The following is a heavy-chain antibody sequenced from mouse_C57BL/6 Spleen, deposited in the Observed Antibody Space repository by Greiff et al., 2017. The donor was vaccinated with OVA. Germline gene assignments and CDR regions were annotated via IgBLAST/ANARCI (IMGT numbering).Heavy chain of an antibody. CDR3: TTDSSGSYY. J-gene: IGHJ2*01. D-gene: IGHD3-2*02. Sequence: EVQLQQSGAELVRPGASVKLSCTASGFNIKDDYMHWVKQRPEQGLEWIGWIDPENGDTDYASKFQGKATITADTSSNTAYLQLSSLTSEDTAVYYCTTDSSGSYYWGQGTTLTVSS. CDR2: IDPENGDT. CDR1: GFNIKDDY. V-gene: IGHV14-4*01.